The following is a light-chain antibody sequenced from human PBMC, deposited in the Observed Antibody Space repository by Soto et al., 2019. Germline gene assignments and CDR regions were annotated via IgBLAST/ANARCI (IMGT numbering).Light chain of an antibody. J-gene: IGKJ1*01. Sequence: DIQLTQSPSFLSASVGDRVTITCRASQGISSWLAWYQQKPGKAPKLLIYDASSLESGVPSRFSGSGPETEFTLTISSLLPDDFATYYCQQYNRYWTFGQRTKVDIK. CDR2: DAS. CDR3: QQYNRYWT. CDR1: QGISSW. V-gene: IGKV1-5*01.